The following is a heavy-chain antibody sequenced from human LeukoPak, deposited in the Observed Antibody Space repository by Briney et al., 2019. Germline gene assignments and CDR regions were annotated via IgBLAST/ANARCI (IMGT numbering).Heavy chain of an antibody. J-gene: IGHJ4*02. CDR2: TFYRSKWNY. CDR1: GDSVSRNTAA. CDR3: ARDPSGDQGLDH. Sequence: SQTLSLTCAVSGDSVSRNTAAWYWIRQSPSRGLELLGRTFYRSKWNYEYAVSVRTRITITVDTSKNQFSLQLRSVTPEDTAVYYYARDPSGDQGLDHWGQGTLVTVSS. V-gene: IGHV6-1*01. D-gene: IGHD3-16*01.